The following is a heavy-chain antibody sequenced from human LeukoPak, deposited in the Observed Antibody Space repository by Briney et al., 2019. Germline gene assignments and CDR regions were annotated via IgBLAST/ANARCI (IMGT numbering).Heavy chain of an antibody. CDR2: ISTSGSTT. J-gene: IGHJ4*02. CDR3: AAVGSDWSDFDY. D-gene: IGHD6-19*01. Sequence: PGGSLRLSCAASGFTFSNYEMNWVRQAPGKGLEWVSYISTSGSTTYYADSVKGRFTISRDKAKNSLYLQKTSLRADDTALYYCAAVGSDWSDFDYWGQGTLVTVSS. CDR1: GFTFSNYE. V-gene: IGHV3-48*03.